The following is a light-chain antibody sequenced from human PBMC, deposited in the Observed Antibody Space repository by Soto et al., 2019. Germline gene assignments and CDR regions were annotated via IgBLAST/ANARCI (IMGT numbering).Light chain of an antibody. CDR2: DAT. Sequence: EIVLTQSPATLSLSPGERATLSRRASQRVGNLLGWYQQKPGQAPRLLIFDATNRATGTPRRFSGSGSGTDFTLTISSLEPEDFAIYYCQQRKFRPEITFGGGTKVEI. CDR3: QQRKFRPEIT. CDR1: QRVGNL. V-gene: IGKV3-11*01. J-gene: IGKJ4*01.